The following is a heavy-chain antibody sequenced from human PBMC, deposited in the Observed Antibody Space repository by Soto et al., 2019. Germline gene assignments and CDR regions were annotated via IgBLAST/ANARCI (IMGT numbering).Heavy chain of an antibody. CDR3: ARDGAELRYFDWLLSVVPFDY. CDR1: GYTFTSYG. Sequence: ASVKVSCKASGYTFTSYGISWVRQAPGQGLEWMGWISAYNGNTNYAQKLQGRVTMTTDTSTSTAYMELRSLRSDDTAVYYCARDGAELRYFDWLLSVVPFDYWGQGTLVTVSP. D-gene: IGHD3-9*01. V-gene: IGHV1-18*04. CDR2: ISAYNGNT. J-gene: IGHJ4*02.